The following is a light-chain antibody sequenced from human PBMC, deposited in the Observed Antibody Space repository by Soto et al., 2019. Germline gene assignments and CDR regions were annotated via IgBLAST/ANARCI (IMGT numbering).Light chain of an antibody. Sequence: EIVMTQSPATLSVSPGERATLSCRASQSVSSNLAWYQQKPGQAPRLLIYGASTRATGLPARFSGSGSGTEFTLTVSILQSEDVGVYYCQQYNKWPLTFGGGTKVEIK. CDR1: QSVSSN. J-gene: IGKJ4*01. V-gene: IGKV3-15*01. CDR3: QQYNKWPLT. CDR2: GAS.